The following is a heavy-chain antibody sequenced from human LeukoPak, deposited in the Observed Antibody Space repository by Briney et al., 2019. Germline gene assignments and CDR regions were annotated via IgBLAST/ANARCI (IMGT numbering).Heavy chain of an antibody. V-gene: IGHV4-4*07. D-gene: IGHD3-22*01. Sequence: PSETLSLTCTVSGGSISSYYWSWIRQPAGKGLEWIGRIYTSGSTNYNPSLKSRVTMSVDTSKNQFSLKLSSVTAADTAVYYCAKGRVRFYYYYMDVWGKGTTVTVSS. J-gene: IGHJ6*03. CDR2: IYTSGST. CDR3: AKGRVRFYYYYMDV. CDR1: GGSISSYY.